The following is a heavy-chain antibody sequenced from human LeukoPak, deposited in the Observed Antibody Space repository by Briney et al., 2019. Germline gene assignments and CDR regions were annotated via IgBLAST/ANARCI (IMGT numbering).Heavy chain of an antibody. J-gene: IGHJ3*01. CDR3: ARRRWTNNSCYDSRVACDV. V-gene: IGHV4-39*01. CDR1: GASISSYGYY. CDR2: IDFTGST. Sequence: SETLSLTCTVSGASISSYGYYWAWLRQPPGKGLHWIGRIDFTGSTYYHPSLNSRVTIPADMSKNQFSLKLYSVAATDTAVYYCARRRWTNNSCYDSRVACDVWGQGTMVSVSS. D-gene: IGHD2-2*01.